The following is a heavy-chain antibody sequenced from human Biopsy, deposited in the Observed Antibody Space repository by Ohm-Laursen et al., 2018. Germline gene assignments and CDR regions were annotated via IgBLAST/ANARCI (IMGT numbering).Heavy chain of an antibody. Sequence: SDTLSLTCTVSGDSISSYYWSWIRQPPGKGLECIGYVSYTWSTDYNPSLQSRVTISVDTSKNHFSLRLRSVTPADTAMYYCARDRGFYSDRTVPGYFDLWGRGNLVTVSS. CDR1: GDSISSYY. J-gene: IGHJ2*01. V-gene: IGHV4-59*01. CDR3: ARDRGFYSDRTVPGYFDL. CDR2: VSYTWST. D-gene: IGHD3-22*01.